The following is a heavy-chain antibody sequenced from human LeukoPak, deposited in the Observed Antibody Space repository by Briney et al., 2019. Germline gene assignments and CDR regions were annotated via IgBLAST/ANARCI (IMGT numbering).Heavy chain of an antibody. CDR2: IYHSGST. D-gene: IGHD6-13*01. Sequence: SENLSLTCTVSGGSISSDSYYWGWIRQPPGKGPEWIGSIYHSGSTFYNPSLKSRVTISVDTSKNQFSLKLNSVTVADTAVYYCASLILIAAGSDFWGQGNLVTVSS. V-gene: IGHV4-39*07. J-gene: IGHJ4*02. CDR3: ASLILIAAGSDF. CDR1: GGSISSDSYY.